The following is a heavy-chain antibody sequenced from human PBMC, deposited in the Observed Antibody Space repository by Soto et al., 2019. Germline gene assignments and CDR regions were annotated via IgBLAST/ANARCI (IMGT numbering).Heavy chain of an antibody. V-gene: IGHV1-24*01. CDR2: FDPEDGET. CDR1: GYTLTELS. Sequence: EASVKVSCKVSGYTLTELSMHWVRQAPGKGLEWMGGFDPEDGETIYAQKFQGRVTMTEDTSTDTAYMELSSLRSEDTAVYYCAGDTYYYGSGSYYNLDYYGMDVWGQGTTVTVSS. CDR3: AGDTYYYGSGSYYNLDYYGMDV. J-gene: IGHJ6*02. D-gene: IGHD3-10*01.